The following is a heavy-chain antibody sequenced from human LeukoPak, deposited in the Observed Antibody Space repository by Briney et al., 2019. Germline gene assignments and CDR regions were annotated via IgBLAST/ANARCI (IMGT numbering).Heavy chain of an antibody. CDR1: GFTFSGFG. D-gene: IGHD4/OR15-4a*01. CDR2: ISYDGSNK. CDR3: AKDPRYGAFPADY. Sequence: GGSLRLSCAASGFTFSGFGMYWVRQAPGQGLEWVAIISYDGSNKYYVDSVKGRFTISRDNSKNTLYLQMNGLRPEDTAVYYCAKDPRYGAFPADYWGQGTLVTVSS. V-gene: IGHV3-30*18. J-gene: IGHJ4*02.